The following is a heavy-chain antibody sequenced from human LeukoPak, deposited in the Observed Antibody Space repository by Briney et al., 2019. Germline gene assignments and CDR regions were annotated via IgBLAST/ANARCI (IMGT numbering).Heavy chain of an antibody. CDR3: ARTKLGLFDY. CDR2: IIPIFGTA. CDR1: GGTFSSYA. V-gene: IGHV1-69*13. Sequence: ASVKVSCKASGGTFSSYAISWVRQAPGQVIEWMGGIIPIFGTANYAQKFQGRVTITADESTSTAYMELSSLRSEDTAVYYCARTKLGLFDYWGQGTLVTVSS. J-gene: IGHJ4*02. D-gene: IGHD1-7*01.